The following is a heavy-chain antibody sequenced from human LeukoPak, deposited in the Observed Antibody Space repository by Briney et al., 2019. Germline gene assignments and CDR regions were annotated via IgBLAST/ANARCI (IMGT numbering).Heavy chain of an antibody. CDR2: INSDGSST. D-gene: IGHD5-12*01. CDR3: ASGGHGYSGYDPDFDY. V-gene: IGHV3-74*01. Sequence: GGSLRLSCAASGFTFSSYWMHWVRQAPGKGLVGVSRINSDGSSTNYADSVKGRFTISRDNAKNTLYLQMSSLRAEDTAVYYCASGGHGYSGYDPDFDYWGQGTLVTVSS. J-gene: IGHJ4*02. CDR1: GFTFSSYW.